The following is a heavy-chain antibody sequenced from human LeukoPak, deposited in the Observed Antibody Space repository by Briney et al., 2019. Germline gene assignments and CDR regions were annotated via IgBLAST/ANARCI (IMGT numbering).Heavy chain of an antibody. J-gene: IGHJ5*02. V-gene: IGHV7-4-1*02. CDR2: INTNTGNP. CDR3: ARDWNFGVAPTPQT. D-gene: IGHD3-3*01. Sequence: ASVKVSCKASGYTFTSYAMNWVRQAPGQGLEWMGWINTNTGNPTYAQGFTGRFVFSLDTSVSTAYLQISSLKAEDTAVYYCARDWNFGVAPTPQTWGQGTLVTVSS. CDR1: GYTFTSYA.